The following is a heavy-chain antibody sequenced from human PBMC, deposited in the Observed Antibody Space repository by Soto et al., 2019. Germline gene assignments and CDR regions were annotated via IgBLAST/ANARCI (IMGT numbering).Heavy chain of an antibody. Sequence: QVQLVESGGGVVQPGRSLRISCEASGFAFRSYAVHWVRQAPGKGLDWVALISYDGSNVYYADSVKGRFTISRDNSKNTLYLQMNSLRAEDTAVYYCASRRGFGTYYFAYWGQGTLVTVSS. CDR3: ASRRGFGTYYFAY. V-gene: IGHV3-30*14. D-gene: IGHD1-7*01. CDR2: ISYDGSNV. J-gene: IGHJ4*02. CDR1: GFAFRSYA.